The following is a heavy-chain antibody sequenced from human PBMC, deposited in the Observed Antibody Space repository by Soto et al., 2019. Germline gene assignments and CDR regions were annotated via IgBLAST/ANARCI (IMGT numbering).Heavy chain of an antibody. CDR2: IKQDGSEK. V-gene: IGHV3-7*05. CDR1: GFTFSSYW. D-gene: IGHD6-19*01. J-gene: IGHJ4*02. Sequence: GGSLRLSCAASGFTFSSYWMSWVRQAPGKGLEWVANIKQDGSEKYYVDSVKGRFTISRDNAKNSLYLQMNSLRAEDTAVYYCARDGGYSSGWYGQGDYWGQGTLVTVSS. CDR3: ARDGGYSSGWYGQGDY.